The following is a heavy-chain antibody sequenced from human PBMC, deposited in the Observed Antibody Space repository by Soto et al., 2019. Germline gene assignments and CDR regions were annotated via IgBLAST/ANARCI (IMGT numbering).Heavy chain of an antibody. CDR1: GFIFSTCA. CDR3: VKASGVSWYYGSGSANWFDP. V-gene: IGHV3-64D*08. CDR2: ISNDGNST. D-gene: IGHD3-10*01. Sequence: GGSLRLSCSASGFIFSTCAVHWVRQAPGKGLEYVSAISNDGNSTYYAGSVKGRFTISRDNSKNTLYLQMSSLRANDTAMYYCVKASGVSWYYGSGSANWFDPWGQGTLVTVSS. J-gene: IGHJ5*02.